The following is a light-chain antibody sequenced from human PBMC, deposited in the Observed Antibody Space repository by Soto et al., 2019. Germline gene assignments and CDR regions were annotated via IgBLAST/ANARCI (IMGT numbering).Light chain of an antibody. Sequence: EIVMTQSPATLSVSPGEXATLSCRASQSVTSNLAWYQQKPGQAPRLLIYGASTRATGIPARFSGSGSGTEFTLTISSLQSEDFAFYFCQQYNNWPPWAFGQGTKVDIK. CDR2: GAS. V-gene: IGKV3D-15*01. CDR1: QSVTSN. CDR3: QQYNNWPPWA. J-gene: IGKJ1*01.